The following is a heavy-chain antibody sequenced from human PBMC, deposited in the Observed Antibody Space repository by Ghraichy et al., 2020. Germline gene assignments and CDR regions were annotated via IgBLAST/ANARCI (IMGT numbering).Heavy chain of an antibody. J-gene: IGHJ4*02. CDR3: VRDRPLDH. V-gene: IGHV3-49*03. CDR1: GFTFGDYA. Sequence: GGSLRLSCKTSGFTFGDYAMSWFRQAPGKGLEWVGFIRSKADGETTQYAASVRDRFTISRDDSKSIAYLQMNSLKTEDTAVYYCVRDRPLDHWGQGTLVTVSS. CDR2: IRSKADGETT.